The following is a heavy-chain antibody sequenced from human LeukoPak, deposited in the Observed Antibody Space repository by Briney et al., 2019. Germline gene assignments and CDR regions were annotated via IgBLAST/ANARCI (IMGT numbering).Heavy chain of an antibody. V-gene: IGHV1-69*05. CDR2: IIPIFGTA. J-gene: IGHJ4*02. CDR1: GGTFSSYA. D-gene: IGHD5-18*01. Sequence: ASVKVSCKASGGTFSSYAISWVRQAPGQGLEWMGGIIPIFGTANYAQKFQGRVTMTRDTSTSTVYMELSSLRSEDTAVYYCARAAGDTYGYRYYSDYWGQGTLVSVSS. CDR3: ARAAGDTYGYRYYSDY.